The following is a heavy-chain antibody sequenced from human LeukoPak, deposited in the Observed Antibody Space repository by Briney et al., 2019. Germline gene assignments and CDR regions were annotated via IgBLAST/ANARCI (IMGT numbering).Heavy chain of an antibody. Sequence: PGGSLRLSCAASGFTFSSYGMHWVRQAPGKGLEWVAVIWYDGSIKYYADSVKGRFTISRDNSKNTLYLQMNSLRAEDTAVYYCAREAVDIVVVPAAIRPTYYYYGMDVWGQGTTVTVSS. J-gene: IGHJ6*02. CDR3: AREAVDIVVVPAAIRPTYYYYGMDV. D-gene: IGHD2-2*02. CDR1: GFTFSSYG. CDR2: IWYDGSIK. V-gene: IGHV3-33*01.